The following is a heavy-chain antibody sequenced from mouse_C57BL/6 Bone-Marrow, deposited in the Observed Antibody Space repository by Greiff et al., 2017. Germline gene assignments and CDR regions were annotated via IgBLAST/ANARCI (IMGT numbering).Heavy chain of an antibody. J-gene: IGHJ2*01. CDR1: GYAFTNYL. CDR3: ARSWYFDY. Sequence: VKLMESGAELVRPGTSVKVSCKASGYAFTNYLIEWVKQRPGQGLEWIGVINPGSGGTNYNEKFKGKATLTADKSSSTAYMQLSSLTSEDSAVYFCARSWYFDYWGQGTTLTVSS. CDR2: INPGSGGT. V-gene: IGHV1-54*01.